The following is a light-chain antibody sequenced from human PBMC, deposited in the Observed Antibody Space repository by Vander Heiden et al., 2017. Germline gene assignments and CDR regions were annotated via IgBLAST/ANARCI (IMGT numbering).Light chain of an antibody. CDR2: EVS. V-gene: IGKV2D-29*01. CDR3: FQNTQFPPT. CDR1: QCLMHSNRHTY. Sequence: SVITLTPLSLSVTPGQPASLSCKSRQCLMHSNRHTYLYWYLQKPGHPPQLLIYEVSNRYSGVPDRFSGSGSGTDFTLKISRVQAEDVGIYYCFQNTQFPPTFGGGTKVDI. J-gene: IGKJ4*01.